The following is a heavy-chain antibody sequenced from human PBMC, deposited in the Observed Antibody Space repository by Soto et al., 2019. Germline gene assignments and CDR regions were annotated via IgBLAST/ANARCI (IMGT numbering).Heavy chain of an antibody. CDR1: GGSFSGYY. J-gene: IGHJ6*03. Sequence: QVQLQQWGAGLLKPSETLSLTCAVYGGSFSGYYWSWIRQPPGKGLEWIGEINHSGSTNYNPSLKSRVTISVDTSKNQFSLKLSSVTAADTAVYYCARGSLTTVPNRDMDGWGKGTTVTVSS. CDR2: INHSGST. V-gene: IGHV4-34*01. D-gene: IGHD4-4*01. CDR3: ARGSLTTVPNRDMDG.